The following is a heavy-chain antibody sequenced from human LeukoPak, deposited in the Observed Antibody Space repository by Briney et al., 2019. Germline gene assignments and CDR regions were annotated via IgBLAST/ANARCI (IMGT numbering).Heavy chain of an antibody. CDR3: ARDTAGADY. J-gene: IGHJ4*02. D-gene: IGHD1-26*01. CDR1: GFTFSTYW. V-gene: IGHV3-7*03. CDR2: MKQDGSEK. Sequence: GGSLRLSCSASGFTFSTYWMTWVRQAPGKGLEWVANMKQDGSEKYYVDSVKGRFTISRDNAKNSLYLQMHSLRAEDTAVYYCARDTAGADYWGQGTLVTVSS.